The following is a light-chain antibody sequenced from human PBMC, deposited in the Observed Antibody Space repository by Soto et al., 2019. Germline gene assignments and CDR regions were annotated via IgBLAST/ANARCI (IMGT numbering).Light chain of an antibody. V-gene: IGKV3-20*01. CDR2: GAS. Sequence: EIVMTQSPATLSVSPGERATLSCRASQSVSSSYLAWYQQKPGQAPRLLIYGASSRATGIPDRFSGSGSGTDFTLTISRLEPEDFAVHYCQQYGSSPPITFGQGTRLEIK. CDR1: QSVSSSY. CDR3: QQYGSSPPIT. J-gene: IGKJ5*01.